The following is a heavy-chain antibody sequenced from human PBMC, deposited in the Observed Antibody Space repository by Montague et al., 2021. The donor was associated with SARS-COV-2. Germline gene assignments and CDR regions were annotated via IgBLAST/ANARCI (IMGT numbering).Heavy chain of an antibody. D-gene: IGHD3-10*01. J-gene: IGHJ6*03. CDR2: IHHGGST. CDR1: GGSFSTYS. CDR3: ARLGDGVVPSPILGVGPYSSCDYMDV. V-gene: IGHV4-34*01. Sequence: SETLSLTCAVHGGSFSTYSWNWIRQPPGKGLEWIGEIHHGGSTNYNPSLKSRVTISADTSKNQFSLKLTSVAAADTAVYYCARLGDGVVPSPILGVGPYSSCDYMDVWGKGTTVTVSS.